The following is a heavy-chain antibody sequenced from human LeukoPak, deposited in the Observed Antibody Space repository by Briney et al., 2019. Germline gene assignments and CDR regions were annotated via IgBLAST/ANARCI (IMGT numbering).Heavy chain of an antibody. CDR2: ISSSTSTI. D-gene: IGHD4-17*01. Sequence: GGSLRLSCAASGFTLSSYTMNWLRQAPGKRLEWVSSISSSTSTIHYADSVKGRFTIFRDNAKNSLYLQMNSLRAEDTAVYFCARDYYGDYYFDYWGQGTLVTVSS. J-gene: IGHJ4*02. CDR3: ARDYYGDYYFDY. V-gene: IGHV3-48*01. CDR1: GFTLSSYT.